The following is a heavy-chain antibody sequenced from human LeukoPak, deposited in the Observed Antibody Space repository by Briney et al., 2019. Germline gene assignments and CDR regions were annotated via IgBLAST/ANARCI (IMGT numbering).Heavy chain of an antibody. Sequence: AGGSLRLSCAASGFTFRSYDMHWVRQATGKGLEWVSGIATTGDTYYPGSVKGRFTISRENAKNSLFLLVNSLRAEDTAVYYCARMGGNYYGSGRGYYGMDVWGQGTTVTVSS. J-gene: IGHJ6*02. CDR1: GFTFRSYD. CDR2: IATTGDT. CDR3: ARMGGNYYGSGRGYYGMDV. D-gene: IGHD3-10*01. V-gene: IGHV3-13*01.